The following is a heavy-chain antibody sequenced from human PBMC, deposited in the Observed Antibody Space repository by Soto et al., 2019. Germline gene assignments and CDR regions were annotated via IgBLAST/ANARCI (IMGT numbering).Heavy chain of an antibody. J-gene: IGHJ4*02. CDR3: ARTPRARMIVLEAATRFDY. CDR2: ISPYNGDT. Sequence: QVQLVQSGAEVKRPGASLKVSCKASGYTFTTYGFNWVRQAPGQGLEWMGWISPYNGDTNYAQNFQGRVTLTTDTSTSTAYMELRTLTSDDTAVYYCARTPRARMIVLEAATRFDYWGQGTLVTVSS. CDR1: GYTFTTYG. V-gene: IGHV1-18*04. D-gene: IGHD2-15*01.